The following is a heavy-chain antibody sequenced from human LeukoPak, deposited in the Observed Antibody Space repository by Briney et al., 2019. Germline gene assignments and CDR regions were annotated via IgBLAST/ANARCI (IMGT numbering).Heavy chain of an antibody. CDR1: XXXFTNYA. V-gene: IGHV3-23*01. Sequence: SXXXFTNYAMSWVRQAPGXGXEXVXXXXGSDGSSYYADSVKGRFTISRDNSKNTLYLQVNSLRAEDTAVYYCAKWGDYDILTGYYVPDYWGQGTLVTVSS. D-gene: IGHD3-9*01. CDR2: XXGSDGSS. J-gene: IGHJ4*02. CDR3: AKWGDYDILTGYYVPDY.